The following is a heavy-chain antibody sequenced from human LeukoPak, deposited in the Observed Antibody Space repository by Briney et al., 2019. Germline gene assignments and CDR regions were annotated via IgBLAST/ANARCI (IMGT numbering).Heavy chain of an antibody. V-gene: IGHV3-30*04. Sequence: PGGSLRLSCAASGFTFSSYAMHWVRQAPGKGLEWVAVISYDGSNKYYADSVEGRFTISRDNSKNTLYLQMNSLRAEDTAVYYCARAGQLWDHFDYWGQGTLVTVSS. CDR3: ARAGQLWDHFDY. CDR1: GFTFSSYA. CDR2: ISYDGSNK. J-gene: IGHJ4*02. D-gene: IGHD5-18*01.